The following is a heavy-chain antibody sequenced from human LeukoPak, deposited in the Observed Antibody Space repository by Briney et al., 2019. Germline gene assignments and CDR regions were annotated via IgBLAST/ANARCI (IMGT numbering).Heavy chain of an antibody. CDR2: INGADAST. V-gene: IGHV3-23*01. CDR1: GFTFSSYS. Sequence: GGSLRLSCAASGFTFSSYSMNWVRQVPGKGLEWVSAINGADASTHYADSLKGRFTISRDNSENTLYLQMNSLRAEDTAVYYCAKRASGSWGRFDYWGQGTLVTVSS. J-gene: IGHJ4*02. D-gene: IGHD1-26*01. CDR3: AKRASGSWGRFDY.